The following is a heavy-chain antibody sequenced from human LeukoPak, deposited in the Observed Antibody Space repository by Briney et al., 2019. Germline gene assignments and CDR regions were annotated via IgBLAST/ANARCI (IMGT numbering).Heavy chain of an antibody. CDR2: IYHSGST. CDR3: ARGRRRGYSYGPQYFQH. J-gene: IGHJ1*01. CDR1: GYSISSGYY. V-gene: IGHV4-38-2*02. Sequence: SETLSLTCTVSGYSISSGYYWGWIRQPPGKGLEWIGSIYHSGSTYYNPSLKSRVTISVDTSNNQFSLKLSSVTAADTAVYYCARGRRRGYSYGPQYFQHWGQGTLVTVSS. D-gene: IGHD5-18*01.